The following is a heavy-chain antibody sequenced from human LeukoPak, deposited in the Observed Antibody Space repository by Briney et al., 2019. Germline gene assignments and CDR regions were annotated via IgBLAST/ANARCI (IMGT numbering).Heavy chain of an antibody. J-gene: IGHJ3*02. CDR1: GFTFNICA. D-gene: IGHD2-15*01. CDR3: ARDPGWSSFDI. Sequence: GGSLTLSCAASGFTFNICAMSWVRQAPGKGLEFVANINQDAGTTNYVDSVKGRFTISRDNAENSLYLQMSSLRAEDTALYYCARDPGWSSFDIWGQGIMVTVSS. V-gene: IGHV3-7*01. CDR2: INQDAGTT.